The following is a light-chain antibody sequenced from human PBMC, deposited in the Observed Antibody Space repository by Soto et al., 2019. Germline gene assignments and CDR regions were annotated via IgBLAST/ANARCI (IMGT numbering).Light chain of an antibody. V-gene: IGKV3-20*01. CDR3: QQYGSSPRT. CDR1: QSVSSNY. Sequence: EIVLSQSPATLSLSPGERATLSCRASQSVSSNYLAWYQQKPGQAPRPLIYDASSRATGIPDRFSGSGSGTDFTLTISRLEPEDFAVYYCQQYGSSPRTFGQGTKVEIK. CDR2: DAS. J-gene: IGKJ1*01.